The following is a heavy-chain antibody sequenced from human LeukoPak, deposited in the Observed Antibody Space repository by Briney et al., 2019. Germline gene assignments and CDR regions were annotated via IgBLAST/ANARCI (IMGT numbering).Heavy chain of an antibody. CDR2: ISYSGST. D-gene: IGHD6-19*01. Sequence: SETLSLTCTVSGGSISNYYWSWIRQPPGKGLEWIGYISYSGSTISNPSLKSRVTISVDTSKNQFSLKLSSVTAADTAVYYCARGGVAGYFDYWGQGTLVTVSS. J-gene: IGHJ4*02. V-gene: IGHV4-59*12. CDR3: ARGGVAGYFDY. CDR1: GGSISNYY.